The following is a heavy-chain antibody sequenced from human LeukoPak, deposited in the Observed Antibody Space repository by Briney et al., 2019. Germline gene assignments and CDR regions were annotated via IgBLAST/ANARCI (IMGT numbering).Heavy chain of an antibody. J-gene: IGHJ3*02. CDR2: ISSSSSTI. CDR3: APDGSIWSGYDDAFDI. CDR1: GFTFSSYS. Sequence: PGGSLRLSCAASGFTFSSYSTNWVRQAPGKGLEWVSYISSSSSTIYYADSVKGRFTISRDNAKNSLYLQMNSLRAEDTAVYYCAPDGSIWSGYDDAFDIWGQGTMVTVSS. V-gene: IGHV3-48*01. D-gene: IGHD3-3*01.